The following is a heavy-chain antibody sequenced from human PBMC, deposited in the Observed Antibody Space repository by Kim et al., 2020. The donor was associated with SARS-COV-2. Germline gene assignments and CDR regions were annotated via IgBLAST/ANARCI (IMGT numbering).Heavy chain of an antibody. Sequence: SETLSLTCTVSGGSISSSSYYWGWIRQPPGKGLEWIGSIYYSGSTYYNPSLKSRVTISVDTSKNQFSLKLSSVTAADTAVYYCARHPRGAAAGLPFDYWG. CDR1: GGSISSSSYY. J-gene: IGHJ4*01. V-gene: IGHV4-39*01. D-gene: IGHD6-13*01. CDR2: IYYSGST. CDR3: ARHPRGAAAGLPFDY.